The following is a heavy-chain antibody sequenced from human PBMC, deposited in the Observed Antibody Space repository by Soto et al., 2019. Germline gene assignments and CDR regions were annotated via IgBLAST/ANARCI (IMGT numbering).Heavy chain of an antibody. CDR2: INHSGST. D-gene: IGHD5-12*01. J-gene: IGHJ4*02. V-gene: IGHV4-34*01. Sequence: ASGTLSLTCAVYGWSFRGYYLRWVRQPPREGLEWIGEINHSGSTNYNPSLKSRVTISVDTSKNQFSLKLSSVTAADTAVYYCARAGRDPYSGYDWGFDYWGQGTLVTVSS. CDR1: GWSFRGYY. CDR3: ARAGRDPYSGYDWGFDY.